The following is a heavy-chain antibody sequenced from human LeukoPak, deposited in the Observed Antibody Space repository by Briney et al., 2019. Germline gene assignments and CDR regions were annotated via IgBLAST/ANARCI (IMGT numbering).Heavy chain of an antibody. Sequence: PGGSLRLSCAASGLTFSGYDMHWVRQAPGKGPEWVAVIWYDGSNKYYADSVKGRFTISRDNSKNTLYLQMNSLRAEDTAVYYCARDTVDTADYWGQGTLVTVSS. J-gene: IGHJ4*02. CDR2: IWYDGSNK. CDR3: ARDTVDTADY. V-gene: IGHV3-33*08. D-gene: IGHD5-18*01. CDR1: GLTFSGYD.